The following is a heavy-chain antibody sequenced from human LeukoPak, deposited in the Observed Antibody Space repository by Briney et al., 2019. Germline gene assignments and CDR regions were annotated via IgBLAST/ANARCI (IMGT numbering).Heavy chain of an antibody. CDR2: IYYSGST. V-gene: IGHV4-59*01. CDR1: GGSISSYY. D-gene: IGHD3-10*01. CDR3: ARDRMVRGVIGY. J-gene: IGHJ4*02. Sequence: SETLSLTCTVSGGSISSYYWSWIRQPPGKGLEWIGYIYYSGSTNYNPSLKSRVTISVDTSKNQFSLKLSSVTAADTAVYYCARDRMVRGVIGYWGQGTLVTVSS.